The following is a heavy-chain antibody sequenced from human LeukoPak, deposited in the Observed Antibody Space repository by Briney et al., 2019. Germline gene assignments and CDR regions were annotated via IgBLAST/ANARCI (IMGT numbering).Heavy chain of an antibody. V-gene: IGHV3-33*01. J-gene: IGHJ4*02. CDR2: IWYDGSNK. Sequence: GGSLRLSCAASGFTFSNYGMHWVREAPGKGLEWVALIWYDGSNKYYADSVKGRFTISRDNSKNALYLQMNSLRAEDTAVYYCAGSYYNVFDYWGQGTLVTVSS. CDR3: AGSYYNVFDY. D-gene: IGHD3-10*01. CDR1: GFTFSNYG.